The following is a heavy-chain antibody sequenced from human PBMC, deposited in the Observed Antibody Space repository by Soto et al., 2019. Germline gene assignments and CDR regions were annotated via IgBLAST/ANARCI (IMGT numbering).Heavy chain of an antibody. J-gene: IGHJ4*02. CDR3: ARNPASGWYFDY. Sequence: GGSLRLSCAASGFTFSSYSMNWVRQAPGKGLEWVSSISSSSSYIYYADSVKGRFTISRDNAKNSLYLQMNSLRAEDTAVYYCARNPASGWYFDYWGQGTLVTVSS. CDR2: ISSSSSYI. CDR1: GFTFSSYS. V-gene: IGHV3-21*01. D-gene: IGHD6-19*01.